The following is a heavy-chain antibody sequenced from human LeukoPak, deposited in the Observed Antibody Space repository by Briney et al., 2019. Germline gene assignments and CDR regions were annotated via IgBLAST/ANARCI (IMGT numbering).Heavy chain of an antibody. CDR3: ARGQWQLARDFDY. D-gene: IGHD6-13*01. V-gene: IGHV4-39*07. CDR2: IYYSGST. Sequence: PSETLSLTCTVSGGSISSSSYYWGWIRQPPGKGLEWIGSIYYSGSTYYNPSLKSRVTISVDTSKNQFSLKLSSVTAADTAVYYCARGQWQLARDFDYWGQGTLVTVSS. J-gene: IGHJ4*02. CDR1: GGSISSSSYY.